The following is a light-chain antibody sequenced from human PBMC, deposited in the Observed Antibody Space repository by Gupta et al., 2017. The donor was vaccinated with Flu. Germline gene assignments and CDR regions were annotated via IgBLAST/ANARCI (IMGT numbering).Light chain of an antibody. Sequence: QSALTQPPSVSGSPGQSVTISCTGTSSDVGSYNRVSWYQQPPGTAPTLMIYEVSNRPAGVPDRFSASKSGNTASLTISALHAEDEADYYCCSYTSSSTYVFGSGTKVTVL. J-gene: IGLJ1*01. CDR2: EVS. V-gene: IGLV2-18*02. CDR1: SSDVGSYNR. CDR3: CSYTSSSTYV.